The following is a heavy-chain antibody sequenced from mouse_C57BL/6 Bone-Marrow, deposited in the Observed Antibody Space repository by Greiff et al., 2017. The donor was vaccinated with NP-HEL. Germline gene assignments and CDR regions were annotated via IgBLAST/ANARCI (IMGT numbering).Heavy chain of an antibody. CDR2: IDPSDSYT. CDR3: ARGWDAMDY. D-gene: IGHD4-1*01. Sequence: QVQLQHPGAELVRPGTSVKLSCKASGYTFTSYWMHWVKQRPGQGLEWIGVIDPSDSYTNYNQKFKGKATLTVDTSSSTAYMQLSSLTSEDSAVYYGARGWDAMDYWGQGTSVTVSS. J-gene: IGHJ4*01. CDR1: GYTFTSYW. V-gene: IGHV1-59*01.